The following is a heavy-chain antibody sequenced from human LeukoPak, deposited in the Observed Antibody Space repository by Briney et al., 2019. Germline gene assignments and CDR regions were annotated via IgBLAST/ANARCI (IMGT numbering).Heavy chain of an antibody. D-gene: IGHD3-3*01. Sequence: PSETLSLTCTVSGGSISSYYWSWIRQPPGKGLEWIGYIYYSGSTNYNPSLKSRVTISVDTSKNQFSLKLSSVTATDTAVYYCARGRQSYYDFWSGYFFGYWGQGTLVTVSS. V-gene: IGHV4-59*08. CDR2: IYYSGST. J-gene: IGHJ4*02. CDR1: GGSISSYY. CDR3: ARGRQSYYDFWSGYFFGY.